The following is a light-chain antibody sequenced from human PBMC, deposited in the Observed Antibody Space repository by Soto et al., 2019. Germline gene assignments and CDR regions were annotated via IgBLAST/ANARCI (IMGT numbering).Light chain of an antibody. CDR2: DVS. Sequence: QSALTQPRTVSGSPGQSVTISCTGTSSDVGGYNYVSWYQQHPGKAPKLMIYDVSKRPSRVPDRFSGSKSGNTASLTTSGLQAEDEADYYCCSYAGSYVFGTGTKLTVL. J-gene: IGLJ1*01. CDR1: SSDVGGYNY. CDR3: CSYAGSYV. V-gene: IGLV2-11*01.